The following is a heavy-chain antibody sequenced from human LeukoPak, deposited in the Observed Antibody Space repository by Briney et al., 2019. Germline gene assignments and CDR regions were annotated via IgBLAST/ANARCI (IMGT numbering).Heavy chain of an antibody. CDR1: GGSFSGYY. J-gene: IGHJ1*01. Sequence: PSETLSLTCAVYGGSFSGYYWSWIRQPPGKGLEWIGEINHSGSTNYNPSLKSRVTISVDTSKNQFSLKLSSVTAADTAVYYCARRRYYDGSGYLEWGRGALLSVSS. D-gene: IGHD3-22*01. CDR2: INHSGST. V-gene: IGHV4-34*01. CDR3: ARRRYYDGSGYLE.